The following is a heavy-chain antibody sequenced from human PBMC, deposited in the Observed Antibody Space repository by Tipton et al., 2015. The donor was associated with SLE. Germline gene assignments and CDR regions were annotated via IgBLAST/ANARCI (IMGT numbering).Heavy chain of an antibody. CDR1: GGSFSGYY. Sequence: TLSLTCAVYGGSFSGYYWSWIRQPPGKGLEWIGEINHSGGTNYNPPLKSRVTISVDTSKNQFSLKLSSVTAADTAVYYCARALQNYFDYWGQGTLVTVSS. J-gene: IGHJ4*02. CDR2: INHSGGT. CDR3: ARALQNYFDY. V-gene: IGHV4-34*01.